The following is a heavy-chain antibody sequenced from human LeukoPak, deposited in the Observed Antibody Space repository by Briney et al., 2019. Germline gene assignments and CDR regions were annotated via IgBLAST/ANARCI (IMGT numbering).Heavy chain of an antibody. Sequence: SVKVSCKASGGTFSSYAISWVRQAPGQGLEWMGGIIPIFGTANYAQKFQGRVTITADESTSTAYMELSSLRPEDTAVYYCARERYCSSTSCYAGLYNQRYYYYGMDVWGQGTTVTVSS. CDR1: GGTFSSYA. J-gene: IGHJ6*02. D-gene: IGHD2-2*01. CDR2: IIPIFGTA. CDR3: ARERYCSSTSCYAGLYNQRYYYYGMDV. V-gene: IGHV1-69*01.